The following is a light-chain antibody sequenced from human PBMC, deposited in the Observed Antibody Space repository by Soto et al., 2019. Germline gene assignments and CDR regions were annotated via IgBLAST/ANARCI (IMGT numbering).Light chain of an antibody. J-gene: IGKJ2*01. V-gene: IGKV1-39*01. Sequence: DFQMTQSPSSLSASVGDRVTITCRASQNINNYLNWYQQKPGKAPKLLIYAASSLQRGVPSRFSGSGSGTDFTLTISSLQPEDFATYYCQQSYSTLYTFGQGTNLEI. CDR2: AAS. CDR1: QNINNY. CDR3: QQSYSTLYT.